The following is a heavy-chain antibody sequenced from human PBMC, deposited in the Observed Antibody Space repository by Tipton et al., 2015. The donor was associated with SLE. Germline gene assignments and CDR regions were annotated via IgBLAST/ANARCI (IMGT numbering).Heavy chain of an antibody. D-gene: IGHD5-24*01. CDR3: ARRRYNDNGYFDL. Sequence: LRLSCAVEDGSFSGYYWSWIRQPPGKGLAWIGEIKYSGITNYNPSLKSRVTISIDTSKNQFSLKLSSVTAADTAVYYCARRRYNDNGYFDLWGRGTLVTVSS. J-gene: IGHJ2*01. CDR1: DGSFSGYY. V-gene: IGHV4-34*01. CDR2: IKYSGIT.